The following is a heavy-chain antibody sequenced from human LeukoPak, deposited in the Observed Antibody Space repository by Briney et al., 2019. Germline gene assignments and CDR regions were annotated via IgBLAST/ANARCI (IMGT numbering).Heavy chain of an antibody. CDR2: IIPIFGTA. J-gene: IGHJ4*02. D-gene: IGHD4-11*01. Sequence: SVKVSCKASGGTFSSYAISWVRQAPGQGLEWMGGIIPIFGTANYAQKFQGRVTITTDESTSTAYMELSSPRSEDTAVYYCARLGWEVDYSNYFDYWGQGTLVTVSS. CDR3: ARLGWEVDYSNYFDY. V-gene: IGHV1-69*05. CDR1: GGTFSSYA.